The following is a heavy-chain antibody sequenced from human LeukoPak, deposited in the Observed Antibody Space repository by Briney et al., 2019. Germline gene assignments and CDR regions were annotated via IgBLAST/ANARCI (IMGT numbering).Heavy chain of an antibody. V-gene: IGHV4-59*01. CDR2: IYDSGSP. CDR3: ARRHGYGFSDALDI. CDR1: GGSLSRDD. J-gene: IGHJ3*02. Sequence: SETLSLTCSVSGGSLSRDDWCRIRQFPGKGLEWIGYIYDSGSPNYNPSLKSRVTISLDTSKNQFSLNLSSVTAADTAVYYCARRHGYGFSDALDIWGQGTMVTVSS. D-gene: IGHD5-18*01.